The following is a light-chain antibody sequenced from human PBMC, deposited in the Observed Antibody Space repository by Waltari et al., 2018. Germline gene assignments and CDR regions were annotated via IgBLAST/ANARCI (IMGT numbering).Light chain of an antibody. Sequence: QSALPQPPSASGSLGQSVTLSCTGTNNAAAAYQYLSWYQQYPGKAPKLLIYDVTKRPSGVSDRFSGSKSGRTASLTVSGLQPEDEAIYSCCSYAGADSLLFGGGTKLTVL. CDR2: DVT. J-gene: IGLJ3*02. V-gene: IGLV2-8*01. CDR3: CSYAGADSLL. CDR1: NNAAAAYQY.